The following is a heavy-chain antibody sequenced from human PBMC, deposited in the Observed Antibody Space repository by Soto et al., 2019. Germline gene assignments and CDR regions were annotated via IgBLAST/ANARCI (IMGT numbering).Heavy chain of an antibody. Sequence: QVQLVQSGAEVKKPGSSVKVSCKASGGTFSSYAISWVRQAPGQGLEWMGGIIRIFGTANYAQKFQGRVTITADESTSTAYMELSSLRSEDTAVYYCARGLPVVAVAGRGTNAFDIWGQGTMVTVSS. CDR3: ARGLPVVAVAGRGTNAFDI. J-gene: IGHJ3*02. V-gene: IGHV1-69*01. CDR2: IIRIFGTA. CDR1: GGTFSSYA. D-gene: IGHD6-19*01.